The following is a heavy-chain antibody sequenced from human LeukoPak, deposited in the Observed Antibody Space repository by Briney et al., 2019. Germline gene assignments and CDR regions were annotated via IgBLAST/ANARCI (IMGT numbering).Heavy chain of an antibody. J-gene: IGHJ4*02. CDR3: AGDYYDSSFDY. V-gene: IGHV3-30*02. Sequence: PGGSLRLSCAASGFSFNSYGVHWVRQAPGKGLEWVASIRFDGSSKYYADSVKGRMTISRDNSKNTLYLQMNSLRAEDTAVYYCAGDYYDSSFDYWGQGTLVTVSS. D-gene: IGHD3-22*01. CDR1: GFSFNSYG. CDR2: IRFDGSSK.